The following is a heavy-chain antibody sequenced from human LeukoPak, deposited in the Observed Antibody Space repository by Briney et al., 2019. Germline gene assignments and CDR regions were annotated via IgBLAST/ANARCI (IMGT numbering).Heavy chain of an antibody. Sequence: AGGSLRLSCAASGFTFSSYSMNWVRQAPGKGLEWVSYISSSGSTIYYADSVKGRFTISRDNAKNSLYLQMNSLRAEDTAVYYCASTPIVVVVAATRYAFDIWGQGTMVTVSS. D-gene: IGHD2-15*01. CDR3: ASTPIVVVVAATRYAFDI. CDR1: GFTFSSYS. CDR2: ISSSGSTI. J-gene: IGHJ3*02. V-gene: IGHV3-48*04.